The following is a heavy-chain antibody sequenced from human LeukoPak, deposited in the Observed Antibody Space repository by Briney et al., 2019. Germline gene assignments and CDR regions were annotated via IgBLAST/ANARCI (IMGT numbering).Heavy chain of an antibody. V-gene: IGHV5-10-1*01. CDR3: ARHNSGLSGWQFDY. D-gene: IGHD6-19*01. Sequence: GESLKISCQGSGYSFSSYWITWVRQMPGKGLEWMGRIDLSDSYTSYSPPFQGHVTISADKSISTAFLEWSSLRASDTAIYYCARHNSGLSGWQFDYWGQGTMVTVSS. J-gene: IGHJ4*02. CDR1: GYSFSSYW. CDR2: IDLSDSYT.